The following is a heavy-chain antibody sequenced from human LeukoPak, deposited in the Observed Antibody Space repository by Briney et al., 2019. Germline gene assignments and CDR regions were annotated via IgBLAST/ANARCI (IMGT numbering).Heavy chain of an antibody. V-gene: IGHV4-59*01. CDR3: ARVEGGNSDSRYYYYYGMDV. J-gene: IGHJ6*02. CDR2: IYYSGST. Sequence: SETLSLTCTVSGGSISSYYWSWIRQPPGKGLEWIGYIYYSGSTNYNPSLKSRVTISVDTSKNQFSLKLSSVTAADTAVYYCARVEGGNSDSRYYYYYGMDVWGQGTTVTVSS. CDR1: GGSISSYY. D-gene: IGHD4-23*01.